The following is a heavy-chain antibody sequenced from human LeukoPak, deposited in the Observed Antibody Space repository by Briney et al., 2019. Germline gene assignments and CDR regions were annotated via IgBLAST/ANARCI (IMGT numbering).Heavy chain of an antibody. D-gene: IGHD6-19*01. CDR1: GGYISSFY. J-gene: IGHJ4*02. V-gene: IGHV4-59*01. CDR2: IYDSGST. CDR3: ARAYSSGWLGVFDY. Sequence: PSETLSLTCTVSGGYISSFYWSWIRPPPGKGLGLIGYIYDSGSTNYNPSLKSRVTISVDTSKNQFSLKMSAVTAADTAVYYCARAYSSGWLGVFDYWGQGTLVTVSS.